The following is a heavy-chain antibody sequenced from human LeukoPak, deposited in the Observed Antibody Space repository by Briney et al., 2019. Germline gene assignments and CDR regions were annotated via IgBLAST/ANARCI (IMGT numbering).Heavy chain of an antibody. CDR1: GGSFSGYY. J-gene: IGHJ3*02. CDR2: INHSGST. CDR3: ARGPRYYYDSSGYYLYAFDI. D-gene: IGHD3-22*01. V-gene: IGHV4-34*01. Sequence: ASETLSLTCAVYGGSFSGYYWSWIRQPPGKGLEWIGEINHSGSTNYNPSLKSRVTISVDTSKYQFSLKLSSVTAADTAVYYCARGPRYYYDSSGYYLYAFDIWGQGTMVTVSS.